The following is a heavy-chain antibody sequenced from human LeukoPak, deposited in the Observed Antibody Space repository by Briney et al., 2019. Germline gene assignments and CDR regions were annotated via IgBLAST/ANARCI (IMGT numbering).Heavy chain of an antibody. Sequence: GGSLRLSCAASGFTFNTCSMNWVRQAPGKGLEWVSSISDNSNYIYYSDSVEGRFTISRDNAKNSLYLQMNSLRAEDTAVYYCARQDYGGLFDYWGQGTLVTVSS. D-gene: IGHD4-23*01. V-gene: IGHV3-21*01. CDR1: GFTFNTCS. CDR3: ARQDYGGLFDY. CDR2: ISDNSNYI. J-gene: IGHJ4*02.